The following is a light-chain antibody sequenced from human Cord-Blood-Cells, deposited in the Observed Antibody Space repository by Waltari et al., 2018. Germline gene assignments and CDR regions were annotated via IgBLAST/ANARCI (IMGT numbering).Light chain of an antibody. CDR3: AAWDDSLNGPV. CDR2: SNN. Sequence: QSVLTQPPSASGTPGQRVTISCSGSISNIGSNTSNWYQQLPGTPPKLLIYSNNQRPSGVPDRFSGSKSGTSASLAISGLQSEDEADYYCAAWDDSLNGPVFGGGTKLTVL. CDR1: ISNIGSNT. J-gene: IGLJ3*02. V-gene: IGLV1-44*01.